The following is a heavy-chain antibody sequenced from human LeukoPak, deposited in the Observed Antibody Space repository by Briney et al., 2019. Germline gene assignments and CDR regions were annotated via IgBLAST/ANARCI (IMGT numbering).Heavy chain of an antibody. J-gene: IGHJ4*02. Sequence: PGGSLRLSCAASGFIFSNYAMSWVRQAPGKGLEWVSGISGSGGNTYYADSVEGRLTISRDNSKNTLYLQMNSLRAEDTAVYYCAPSPIVATIRNFDYWGQGTLVTVSS. CDR1: GFIFSNYA. D-gene: IGHD5-12*01. CDR2: ISGSGGNT. CDR3: APSPIVATIRNFDY. V-gene: IGHV3-23*01.